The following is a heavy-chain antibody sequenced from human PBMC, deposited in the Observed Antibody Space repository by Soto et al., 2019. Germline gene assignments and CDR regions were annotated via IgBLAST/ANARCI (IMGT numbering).Heavy chain of an antibody. J-gene: IGHJ5*01. Sequence: GGSLRLSCSASGFTFSSYAMSWVRQPPGKGMEWVSAISGSGGSTYYADSVKGRFTISRDNSKNTLYLQMNSLRAEDTAVHYCAKVSYSSSWHFAPRGQGTPVTVSS. D-gene: IGHD6-13*01. CDR3: AKVSYSSSWHFAP. CDR2: ISGSGGST. CDR1: GFTFSSYA. V-gene: IGHV3-23*01.